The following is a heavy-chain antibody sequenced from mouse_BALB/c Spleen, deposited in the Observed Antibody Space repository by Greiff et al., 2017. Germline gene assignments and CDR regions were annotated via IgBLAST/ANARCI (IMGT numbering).Heavy chain of an antibody. CDR1: GFTFSSYT. Sequence: EVQLVESGGGLVKPGGSLKLSCAASGFTFSSYTMSWVRQTPEKRLEWVATISSGGSYTYYPDSVKGRFTISRDNAKNTLYLQMSSLKSEDTAMYYCVRYDYDLHYYAMDYWGQGTSVTVSS. CDR2: ISSGGSYT. V-gene: IGHV5-6-4*01. CDR3: VRYDYDLHYYAMDY. J-gene: IGHJ4*01. D-gene: IGHD2-4*01.